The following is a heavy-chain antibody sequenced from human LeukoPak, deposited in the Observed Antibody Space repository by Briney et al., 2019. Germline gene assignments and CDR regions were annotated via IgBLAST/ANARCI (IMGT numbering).Heavy chain of an antibody. Sequence: GGSLRLSCAASGFTFSSYWMHWVRQAPGKGLVWVSRINSDESSTSYADSVKGRFTISRDNAKNTLYLQMNSLRAEDTAVYYCARANSGSYYSDYWGQGTLVTVSS. J-gene: IGHJ4*02. CDR2: INSDESST. CDR1: GFTFSSYW. D-gene: IGHD1-26*01. V-gene: IGHV3-74*01. CDR3: ARANSGSYYSDY.